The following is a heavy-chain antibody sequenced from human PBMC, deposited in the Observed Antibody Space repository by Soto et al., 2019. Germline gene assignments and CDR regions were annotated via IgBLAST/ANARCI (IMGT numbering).Heavy chain of an antibody. CDR2: IIPIFNST. V-gene: IGHV1-69*06. CDR1: GSRFSNYV. Sequence: QVQLVQSGAEVKTPGSSLKVSCKVSGSRFSNYVISWVRQAPGHGLEWLGRIIPIFNSTKHAQNFQGRVTITADKSTSTASLELSSLRSDDTAVYYCAREGRGKKAGYNGLVSLGYWGQGTLVTVSS. J-gene: IGHJ4*02. CDR3: AREGRGKKAGYNGLVSLGY. D-gene: IGHD2-2*02.